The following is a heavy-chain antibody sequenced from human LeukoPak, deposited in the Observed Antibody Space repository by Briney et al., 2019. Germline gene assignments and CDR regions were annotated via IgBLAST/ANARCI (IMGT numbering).Heavy chain of an antibody. CDR2: ISNDGSNK. J-gene: IGHJ4*02. CDR3: ARGSGIKWFDY. CDR1: GFTFSSYG. V-gene: IGHV3-30*03. D-gene: IGHD5-12*01. Sequence: GGSLRLSCAASGFTFSSYGIHWVRQAPGKGLEWVAVISNDGSNKYYADSVKGRFTISRDNSKNTLYLQMNSLRAEDTAVYYCARGSGIKWFDYWGQGTLVTVSS.